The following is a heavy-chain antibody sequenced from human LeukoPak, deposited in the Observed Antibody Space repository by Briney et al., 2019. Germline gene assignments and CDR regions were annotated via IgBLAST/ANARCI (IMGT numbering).Heavy chain of an antibody. CDR3: AKDYGSGSYYAFDC. CDR1: GFTFSSYA. CDR2: ISGSGGST. J-gene: IGHJ4*02. Sequence: GGSLRLSCAASGFTFSSYAMSWVRQAPGKGLEWVSAISGSGGSTYYADSVKGRFTISRDNSKNTLYLQMNSLSAEDTAVYYCAKDYGSGSYYAFDCWGQGTLVTVSS. V-gene: IGHV3-23*01. D-gene: IGHD3-10*01.